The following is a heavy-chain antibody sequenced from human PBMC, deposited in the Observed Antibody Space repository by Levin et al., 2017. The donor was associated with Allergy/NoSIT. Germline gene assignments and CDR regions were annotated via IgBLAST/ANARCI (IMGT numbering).Heavy chain of an antibody. D-gene: IGHD6-13*01. CDR2: MNPNTGNT. CDR1: GYTFTSYE. Sequence: GESLKISCKASGYTFTSYEINWVRQATGQGLEWMGWMNPNTGNTRFAQKFQGRVTMTSDTSISTAYMDLSSLRSEDTAVYYCARAPTYSTSWYYFDNWGQGTLVTVSS. V-gene: IGHV1-8*01. CDR3: ARAPTYSTSWYYFDN. J-gene: IGHJ4*02.